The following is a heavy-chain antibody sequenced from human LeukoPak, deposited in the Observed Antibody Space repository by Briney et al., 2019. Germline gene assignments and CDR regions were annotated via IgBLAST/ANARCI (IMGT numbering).Heavy chain of an antibody. CDR1: GGSVSRGYYY. J-gene: IGHJ4*02. D-gene: IGHD6-19*01. V-gene: IGHV4-61*02. Sequence: SETLSLTCTVSGGSVSRGYYYWSWIRQPAGERLEWIGRIYTDGSSYYNPSLKSRVTISLDTSKNHFSLKLTSVTAADTAVYYCAKGAVSGPFHYWGQGTLVTVSS. CDR3: AKGAVSGPFHY. CDR2: IYTDGSS.